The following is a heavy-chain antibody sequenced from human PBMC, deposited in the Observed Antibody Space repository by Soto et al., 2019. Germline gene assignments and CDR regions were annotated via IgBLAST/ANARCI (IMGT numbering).Heavy chain of an antibody. J-gene: IGHJ4*02. CDR1: GFTFSSYT. CDR2: ISSSSRTI. Sequence: LRLSCAASGFTFSSYTMHWVRQAPGKGLEWISYISSSSRTIYYADSVKGRFTISRDNAQSSLYLQMTSLRDEDTAVYYCARAPNRALDYWGQGTLVTVSS. CDR3: ARAPNRALDY. D-gene: IGHD2-8*01. V-gene: IGHV3-48*02.